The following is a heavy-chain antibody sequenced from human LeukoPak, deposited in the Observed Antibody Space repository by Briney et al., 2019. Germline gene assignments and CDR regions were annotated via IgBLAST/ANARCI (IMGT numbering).Heavy chain of an antibody. J-gene: IGHJ4*02. CDR2: ISWNSGSI. D-gene: IGHD3-10*01. V-gene: IGHV3-9*01. Sequence: GGSLRLSCAASGFTLDDYAMHWVRQVPGKGLEWVSGISWNSGSIGYADSVKGRFTISRDNAKKPLYLQMHSLRPEDTALYYCALLYGSGSYYSDYWGQGTLVTVSS. CDR1: GFTLDDYA. CDR3: ALLYGSGSYYSDY.